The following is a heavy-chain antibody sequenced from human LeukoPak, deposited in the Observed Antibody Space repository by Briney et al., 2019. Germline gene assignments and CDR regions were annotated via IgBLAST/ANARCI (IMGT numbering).Heavy chain of an antibody. CDR2: IFSGGSR. Sequence: AGSLRLSCRASGLVVSTHYITWVRQAPGKRLEWDALIFSGGSRYYAECVKGRFSLSRDNSKNTLNLQMNSLRAEDTAVYYCARAKDYGDYEFAYWGQGTLVTVSS. CDR1: GLVVSTHY. J-gene: IGHJ4*02. V-gene: IGHV3-66*01. D-gene: IGHD4-17*01. CDR3: ARAKDYGDYEFAY.